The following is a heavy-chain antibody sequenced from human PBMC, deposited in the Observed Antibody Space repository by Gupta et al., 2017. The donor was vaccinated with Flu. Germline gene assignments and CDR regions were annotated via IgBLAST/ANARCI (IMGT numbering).Heavy chain of an antibody. J-gene: IGHJ4*02. CDR2: ISYDGSNT. V-gene: IGHV3-30*18. CDR1: GFTFSTYG. Sequence: QVQLVESGGGVVQPGRSLRLSFAASGFTFSTYGLHWVRQAPGKGLELVELISYDGSNTYYADSVKGRVTISRDNSKNTLDLQMNSLRAEETAVYDCAKDKTFSSGWGLATFFDYGGQGTLVTVSS. D-gene: IGHD6-19*01. CDR3: AKDKTFSSGWGLATFFDY.